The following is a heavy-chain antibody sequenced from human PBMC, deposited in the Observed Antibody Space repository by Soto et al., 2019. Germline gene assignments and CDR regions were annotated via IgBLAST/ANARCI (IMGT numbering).Heavy chain of an antibody. CDR3: ARHVGTISDQYDAFDI. J-gene: IGHJ3*02. CDR1: GGSISSYY. CDR2: IYYSGST. V-gene: IGHV4-59*08. D-gene: IGHD1-1*01. Sequence: QVQLQESGPGLVKPSETLSLTCTVSGGSISSYYWSWIRQPPGKGLEWIGYIYYSGSTNYNPSLKSRVTISVDTSKNQFSLKLSSVTAADTAVYYCARHVGTISDQYDAFDIWGQGTMVTVSS.